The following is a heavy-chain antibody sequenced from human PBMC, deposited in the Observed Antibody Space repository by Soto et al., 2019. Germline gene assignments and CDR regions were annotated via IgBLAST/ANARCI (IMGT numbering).Heavy chain of an antibody. D-gene: IGHD2-8*01. CDR1: GFAFRTYW. V-gene: IGHV3-7*01. CDR3: ARRSIMLFDPHLEV. CDR2: IKPDGSEK. Sequence: PGWSLRLSCSASGFAFRTYWMSWVRQAPGKGLEWGANIKPDGSEKPYADSVKGRFTISRDNAKKSLYLQMSSLRAEDTAVYYCARRSIMLFDPHLEVWGKGTKVATSS. J-gene: IGHJ6*03.